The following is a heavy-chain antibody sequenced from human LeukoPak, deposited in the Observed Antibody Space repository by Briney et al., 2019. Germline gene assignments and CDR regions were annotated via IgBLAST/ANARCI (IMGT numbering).Heavy chain of an antibody. D-gene: IGHD3-3*01. Sequence: SVKVSCKASGGTFSSYAISWVRQAPGQGREWMGGIIPIFGTANYAQKFQGRVTITADESTSTAYMELSSLRSEDTAVYYCARVGTIHYYYMDVWGKGTTVTVSS. CDR2: IIPIFGTA. J-gene: IGHJ6*03. V-gene: IGHV1-69*13. CDR3: ARVGTIHYYYMDV. CDR1: GGTFSSYA.